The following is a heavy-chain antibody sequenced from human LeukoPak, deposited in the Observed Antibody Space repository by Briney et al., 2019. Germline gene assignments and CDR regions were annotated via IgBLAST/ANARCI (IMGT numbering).Heavy chain of an antibody. D-gene: IGHD1-1*01. CDR3: ASQVRLERRYYYYYMDV. J-gene: IGHJ6*03. Sequence: PSETLSLTCAVYGGSLSDYYWSWIRQPPGKGLEWIGEINHSGSTNYNPSLKSRATISLDTSKNQFSLKLSSVAAADTAVYYCASQVRLERRYYYYYMDVWDKGTTVTVSS. V-gene: IGHV4-34*01. CDR1: GGSLSDYY. CDR2: INHSGST.